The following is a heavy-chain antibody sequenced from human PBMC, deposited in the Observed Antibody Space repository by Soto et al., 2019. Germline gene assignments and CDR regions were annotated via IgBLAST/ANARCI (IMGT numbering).Heavy chain of an antibody. D-gene: IGHD1-7*01. CDR2: IYHSGST. Sequence: SETLSLTCTVSGGSVRDGSYYWAWLRQPPGKGLEWIGHIYHSGSTIYNPSLKSRVTISVDTSKSQFSLNLNSMTAADTAVYYCAGYNWNYYVDPWGQGTLVTVSS. CDR3: AGYNWNYYVDP. V-gene: IGHV4-61*01. CDR1: GGSVRDGSYY. J-gene: IGHJ5*02.